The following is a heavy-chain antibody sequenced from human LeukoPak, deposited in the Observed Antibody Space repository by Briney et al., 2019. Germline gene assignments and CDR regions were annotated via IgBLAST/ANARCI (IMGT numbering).Heavy chain of an antibody. CDR2: IYSGGST. CDR1: GFTVSSNY. CDR3: AKGSAGGRPYYFDY. Sequence: GGSLRLSRAASGFTVSSNYMSWVRQAPGKGLEWVSVIYSGGSTYYADSVKGRFTISRDNSKNTLYLQMNSLRAEDTAVYYCAKGSAGGRPYYFDYWGQGTLVPVSS. J-gene: IGHJ4*02. V-gene: IGHV3-53*01. D-gene: IGHD6-13*01.